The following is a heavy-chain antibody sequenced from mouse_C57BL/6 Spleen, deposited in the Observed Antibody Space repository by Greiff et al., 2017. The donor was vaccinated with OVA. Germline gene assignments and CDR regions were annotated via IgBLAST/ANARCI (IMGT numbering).Heavy chain of an antibody. D-gene: IGHD2-3*01. Sequence: QVQLQQSGAELVRPGASVTLSCKASGYTFTDYEMHWVKQTPVHGLEWIGAIDPETGGTAYNQKFKGKAILTADKSSSTAYMELRSLTSEDSAVYYCTRQEDGYYEDYARDYWGQGTSVTVSS. CDR3: TRQEDGYYEDYARDY. V-gene: IGHV1-15*01. CDR2: IDPETGGT. CDR1: GYTFTDYE. J-gene: IGHJ4*01.